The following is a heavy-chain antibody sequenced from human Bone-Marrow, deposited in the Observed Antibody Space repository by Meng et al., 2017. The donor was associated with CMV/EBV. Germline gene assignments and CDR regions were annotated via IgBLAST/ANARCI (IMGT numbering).Heavy chain of an antibody. J-gene: IGHJ4*02. CDR2: IRFDGSHK. Sequence: GGSLRLSCAASGFSFSSYGVHWVRRAPGKGLEWLSFIRFDGSHKFYSDSVKGRFTISRDNSNNTVFLQMNSLRVEDTALYYCAKLYYYGSGSNYWGQGTLVTVSS. CDR3: AKLYYYGSGSNY. V-gene: IGHV3-30*02. CDR1: GFSFSSYG. D-gene: IGHD3-10*01.